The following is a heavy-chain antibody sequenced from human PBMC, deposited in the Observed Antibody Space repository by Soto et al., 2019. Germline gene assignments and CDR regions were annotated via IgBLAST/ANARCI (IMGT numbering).Heavy chain of an antibody. CDR2: INHSGST. CDR3: AASYGSGSYYDYYYYYGMDV. Sequence: SETLSLTCAVYGGSFSGYYWSWIRQPLGKGLEWIGEINHSGSTNYNPSLKSRVTISVDTSKNQISLKLSSVTAADTAVYYCAASYGSGSYYDYYYYYGMDVWGQGTTVTVSS. D-gene: IGHD3-10*01. J-gene: IGHJ6*02. CDR1: GGSFSGYY. V-gene: IGHV4-34*01.